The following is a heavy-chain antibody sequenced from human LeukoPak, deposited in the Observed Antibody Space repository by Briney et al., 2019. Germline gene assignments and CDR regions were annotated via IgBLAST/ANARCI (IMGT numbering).Heavy chain of an antibody. CDR2: IKDDGSEK. CDR3: ARGDGSPAH. CDR1: GFTFSSYW. D-gene: IGHD1-26*01. Sequence: PGGSLRLSCAASGFTFSSYWMSWVRQAPGKGLEGVANIKDDGSEKYYVDSVKGRFTISRDNTKNSLYLQMNSLGAEDRAVYYCARGDGSPAHWGQGTLVTVSS. J-gene: IGHJ4*02. V-gene: IGHV3-7*01.